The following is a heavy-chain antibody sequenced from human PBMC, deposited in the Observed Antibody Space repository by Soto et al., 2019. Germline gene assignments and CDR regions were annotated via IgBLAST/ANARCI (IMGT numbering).Heavy chain of an antibody. CDR2: ISYDGNTK. CDR1: GFTFSSYA. J-gene: IGHJ5*01. D-gene: IGHD2-15*01. V-gene: IGHV3-30-3*01. Sequence: PGGSLRLSCAASGFTFSSYAMHWVRQAPGKGLEWVAVISYDGNTKFYTDSLKGRFSISRDNSKNTLYLQMNSLRAEDTAVYYCAKDPRYCSGGTCFPEGEHWLDSWGQGTLVTVSS. CDR3: AKDPRYCSGGTCFPEGEHWLDS.